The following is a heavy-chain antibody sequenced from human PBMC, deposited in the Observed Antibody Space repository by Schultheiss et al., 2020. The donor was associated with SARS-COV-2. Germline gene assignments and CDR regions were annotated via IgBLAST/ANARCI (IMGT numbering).Heavy chain of an antibody. CDR2: IYYSGST. CDR3: RGYDYTGWFDP. V-gene: IGHV4-39*01. D-gene: IGHD3-10*01. J-gene: IGHJ5*02. Sequence: SETLSLTCTVSGGSISTGSYYWGWIRQPPGKGLEWIGYIYYSGSTYYNPSLKSRVTISVDTSKNQFSLKLSSVTAADTAVYYCRGYDYTGWFDPWGQGTLVTVSS. CDR1: GGSISTGSYY.